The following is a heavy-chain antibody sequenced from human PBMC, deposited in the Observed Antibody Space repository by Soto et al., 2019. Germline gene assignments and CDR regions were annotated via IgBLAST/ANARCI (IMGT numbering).Heavy chain of an antibody. V-gene: IGHV3-66*01. Sequence: EVQLVESGGGLVQPGGSLKLSCAASGFTVSSNYMSWVRQAPGKGLEWVSVIYTGGSTYYADSVKGRFTISRDNSKNTPYLQMNSLRAEDTAVYYCARDISRGQQWPGYYFDSWVQGTLVTVSS. D-gene: IGHD6-19*01. CDR1: GFTVSSNY. CDR3: ARDISRGQQWPGYYFDS. J-gene: IGHJ4*02. CDR2: IYTGGST.